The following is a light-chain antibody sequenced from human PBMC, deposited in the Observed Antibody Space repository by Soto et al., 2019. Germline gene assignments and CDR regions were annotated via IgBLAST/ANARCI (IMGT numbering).Light chain of an antibody. Sequence: QSVLTQPASVSGSPGQSITISCTGTSSDIGRYKFVSWFQQHPGKAPKLLIFEGTNRPSGVSNRFSGSKSGNTASLTISGLQPEDEADYYCNSYTNRYTFVLGTGTKLTVL. J-gene: IGLJ1*01. CDR3: NSYTNRYTFV. CDR2: EGT. CDR1: SSDIGRYKF. V-gene: IGLV2-14*01.